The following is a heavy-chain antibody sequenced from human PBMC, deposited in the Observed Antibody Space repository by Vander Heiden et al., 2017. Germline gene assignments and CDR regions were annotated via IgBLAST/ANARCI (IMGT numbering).Heavy chain of an antibody. J-gene: IGHJ4*02. CDR2: ISWNSGSI. V-gene: IGHV3-9*01. CDR1: GFHFDDYA. CDR3: AKDLKGRWNVHTGD. D-gene: IGHD5-18*01. Sequence: EVQLVESGGGLVQPGRSLRLSCAASGFHFDDYAMHWVRQAPGKGLEWVSGISWNSGSIGYADSVKGRFTISRDNAKNSLYLQMNSLRAEDTALYYCAKDLKGRWNVHTGDWGQGTLVTVSS.